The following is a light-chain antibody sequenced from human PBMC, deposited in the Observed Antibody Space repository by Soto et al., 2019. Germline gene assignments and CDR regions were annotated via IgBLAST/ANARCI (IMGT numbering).Light chain of an antibody. CDR3: QQRSNWPPSWT. V-gene: IGKV3-11*01. Sequence: EIVLTQSPATLSLSPGEIATLSCRASQSVSSYLAWYQQKPGQAPRLLIYDASNRATGIPARFSGSGSGTDFTLTISSLEPEDFAVYYCQQRSNWPPSWTFGQGTKVDIK. CDR1: QSVSSY. J-gene: IGKJ1*01. CDR2: DAS.